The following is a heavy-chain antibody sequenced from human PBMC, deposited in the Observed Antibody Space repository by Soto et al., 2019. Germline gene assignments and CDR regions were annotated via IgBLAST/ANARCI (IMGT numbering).Heavy chain of an antibody. D-gene: IGHD4-17*01. Sequence: KESGPTLVKPTQTLTLTCTFSGFSLSTSGVGVGWIRQPPGKALEWLALIYWDDDKRYSPSLKSRLTITKDTSKNQVVLTMTNMDPVDTATYYCAHRTDYGDDDAFDIWGQGTMVTVSS. V-gene: IGHV2-5*02. J-gene: IGHJ3*02. CDR2: IYWDDDK. CDR3: AHRTDYGDDDAFDI. CDR1: GFSLSTSGVG.